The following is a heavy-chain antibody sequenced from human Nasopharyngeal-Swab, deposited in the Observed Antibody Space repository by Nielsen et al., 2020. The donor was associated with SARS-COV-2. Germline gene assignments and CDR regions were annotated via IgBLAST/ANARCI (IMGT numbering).Heavy chain of an antibody. V-gene: IGHV3-23*01. D-gene: IGHD2/OR15-2a*01. CDR1: GFTFSSYA. CDR2: ISDSGGST. CDR3: AKEGSRTTVITIYWYFDL. Sequence: GGSLRLSCAASGFTFSSYAMSWVRQAPGKGLEWVSAISDSGGSTYYADSVKGRLTISRDNSKNTLYLQMNSLRAEDTAVYYCAKEGSRTTVITIYWYFDLWGRGTLVTVSS. J-gene: IGHJ2*01.